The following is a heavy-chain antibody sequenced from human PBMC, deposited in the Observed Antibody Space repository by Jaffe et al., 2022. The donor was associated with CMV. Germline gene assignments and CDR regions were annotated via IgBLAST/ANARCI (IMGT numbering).Heavy chain of an antibody. CDR2: ISSSSSYI. Sequence: EVQLVESGGGLVKPGGSLRLSCAASGFTFSSYSMNWVRQAPGKGLEWVSSISSSSSYIYYADSVKGRFTISRDNAKNSLYLQMNSLRAEDTAVYYCARASPYDYVWGSYRYNYYYYYMDVWGKGTTVTVSS. CDR3: ARASPYDYVWGSYRYNYYYYYMDV. CDR1: GFTFSSYS. J-gene: IGHJ6*03. D-gene: IGHD3-16*02. V-gene: IGHV3-21*01.